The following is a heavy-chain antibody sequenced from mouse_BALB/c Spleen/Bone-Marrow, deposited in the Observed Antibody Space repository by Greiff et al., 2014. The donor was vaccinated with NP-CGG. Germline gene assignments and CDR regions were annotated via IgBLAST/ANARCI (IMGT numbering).Heavy chain of an antibody. V-gene: IGHV1-62-2*01. CDR2: FYPGSGSI. J-gene: IGHJ1*01. D-gene: IGHD2-10*02. CDR3: ARHESYGNYLYFDV. CDR1: GYTFTEYI. Sequence: VQLQESGAGLVKPGESVKLSCKASGYTFTEYIIHWVKQRSGQGLEWIGWFYPGSGSIKYNEKFKDKATLTADKSSSTVYMELSRLTSEDSAVYFCARHESYGNYLYFDVWGAGTTVTVSS.